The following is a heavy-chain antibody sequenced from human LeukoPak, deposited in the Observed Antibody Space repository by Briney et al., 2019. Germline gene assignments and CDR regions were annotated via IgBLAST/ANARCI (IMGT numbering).Heavy chain of an antibody. Sequence: GESLKISCKGFGYSSTNYWIGWVRQMPGKGLEWMGIIYPDDSNTRYSPSFQGRITISADKSISTAYLQWSSLKASDTAMYYCATRGSDDYFDYWGQGTLVTVSS. CDR3: ATRGSDDYFDY. V-gene: IGHV5-51*01. D-gene: IGHD3-10*01. CDR2: IYPDDSNT. J-gene: IGHJ4*02. CDR1: GYSSTNYW.